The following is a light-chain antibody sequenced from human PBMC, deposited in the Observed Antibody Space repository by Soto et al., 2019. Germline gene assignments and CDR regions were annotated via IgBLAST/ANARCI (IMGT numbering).Light chain of an antibody. Sequence: QSALTQPPSASGSPGQSVTISCTGTSSDVGGYNFVSWYQQHPGKAPQLIIYEVTKRPSGVPDRFSGSKSGNTASLTVSGLHTEDEADYYCSSYAATNNYVFGSGTKVTVL. CDR3: SSYAATNNYV. J-gene: IGLJ1*01. CDR2: EVT. V-gene: IGLV2-8*01. CDR1: SSDVGGYNF.